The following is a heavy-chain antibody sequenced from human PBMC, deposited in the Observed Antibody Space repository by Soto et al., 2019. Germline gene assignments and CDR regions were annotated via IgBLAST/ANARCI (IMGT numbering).Heavy chain of an antibody. V-gene: IGHV1-69*01. Sequence: QAQVVQSGAEVRKPGSSVKLSCKASEGTFNSYAIAWVRQAPGQGLEWMGGIIPYYNTLNYAQKFQDRVTIPADESTNTVYMELSSLRSDDTAVYFCASGASRWSPYFFDAWAQGTLVTVSS. CDR1: EGTFNSYA. D-gene: IGHD6-13*01. CDR3: ASGASRWSPYFFDA. J-gene: IGHJ4*02. CDR2: IIPYYNTL.